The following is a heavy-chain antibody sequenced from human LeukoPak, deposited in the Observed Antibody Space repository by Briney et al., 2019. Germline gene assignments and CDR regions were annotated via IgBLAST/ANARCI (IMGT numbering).Heavy chain of an antibody. J-gene: IGHJ5*02. CDR2: IYYSGST. Sequence: SETLSLTCTVSGGSVSSGSYYWSWIRQPPGTGLEWIGYIYYSGSTNYNPSLKSRVTISVDTSKNQFSLKLSSVTAADTAVYYCARGKGVAGTTNWFDPWGQGTLVTVSS. V-gene: IGHV4-61*01. D-gene: IGHD6-19*01. CDR1: GGSVSSGSYY. CDR3: ARGKGVAGTTNWFDP.